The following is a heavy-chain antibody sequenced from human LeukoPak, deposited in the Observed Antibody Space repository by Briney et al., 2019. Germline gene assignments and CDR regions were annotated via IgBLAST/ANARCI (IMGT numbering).Heavy chain of an antibody. V-gene: IGHV3-74*01. CDR2: INHDATDI. CDR3: ARVGHYYDSSGYYGPYAFDI. Sequence: PGGSLRLSCAASGFTFSSYVMHWVRQVPGKGLVWVSRINHDATDITYADSVKGRFTISRDNAKNMLHLQMNGLRAEDTAVYYCARVGHYYDSSGYYGPYAFDIWGQGTMVTVSS. CDR1: GFTFSSYV. J-gene: IGHJ3*02. D-gene: IGHD3-22*01.